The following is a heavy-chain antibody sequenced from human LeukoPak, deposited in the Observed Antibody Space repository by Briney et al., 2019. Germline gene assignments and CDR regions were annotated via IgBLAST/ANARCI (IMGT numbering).Heavy chain of an antibody. Sequence: GGSLRLSCAASGFTFSTYSMNWVRQAPGKGLEWVSVLYSDGNTKYADSVQGRFTISRDNSKNTLYLEMNSLSPDDTAVYYCARGVEPLAANTLAYWGQGTLVTVSS. CDR2: LYSDGNT. D-gene: IGHD1-14*01. CDR3: ARGVEPLAANTLAY. CDR1: GFTFSTYS. J-gene: IGHJ4*02. V-gene: IGHV3-53*01.